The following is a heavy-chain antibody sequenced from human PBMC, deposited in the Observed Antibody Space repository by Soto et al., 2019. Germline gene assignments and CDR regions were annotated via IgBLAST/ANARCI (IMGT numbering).Heavy chain of an antibody. CDR3: ARAPLPITVAGPFDY. CDR1: GGTFSSSA. CDR2: IIPIFGTA. D-gene: IGHD6-19*01. J-gene: IGHJ4*02. V-gene: IGHV1-69*01. Sequence: QVQLVQSGAEVKKPGSSVKVSCKASGGTFSSSAISWVRQAPGQGLEWMGGIIPIFGTANYAQKFQGRVTITADESPSTAYMELSSLRSEDSAVYYFARAPLPITVAGPFDYWGQGTPVNV.